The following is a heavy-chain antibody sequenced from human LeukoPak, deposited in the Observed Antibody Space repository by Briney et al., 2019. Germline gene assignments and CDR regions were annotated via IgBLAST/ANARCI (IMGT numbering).Heavy chain of an antibody. V-gene: IGHV3-53*01. J-gene: IGHJ1*01. CDR1: GSTVSSNY. Sequence: PGGSLRLSCAASGSTVSSNYMTWVRQAPGKGLEWVSTLYNGGSPHYADSVKGRFTISSDKSKNTLFLQMDSLRAEDTAVYYCARAQDYCSGGSCYGYFQHWGQGSLVTVSS. CDR3: ARAQDYCSGGSCYGYFQH. D-gene: IGHD2-15*01. CDR2: LYNGGSP.